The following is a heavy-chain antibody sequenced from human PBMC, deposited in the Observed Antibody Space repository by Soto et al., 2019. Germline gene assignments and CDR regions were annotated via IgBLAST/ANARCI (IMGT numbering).Heavy chain of an antibody. CDR2: LYYDGGT. D-gene: IGHD1-26*01. J-gene: IGHJ5*01. V-gene: IGHV4-39*01. CDR1: GGSISRSGLY. CDR3: ARQWELTADS. Sequence: SETLSLTCTVSGGSISRSGLYWGWIRQPPGKGLEWIGSLYYDGGTYYNPSLESRVTMSVDTSKNQFSLKLSSATAADTAVYFSARQWELTADSWRHGNLVNVSS.